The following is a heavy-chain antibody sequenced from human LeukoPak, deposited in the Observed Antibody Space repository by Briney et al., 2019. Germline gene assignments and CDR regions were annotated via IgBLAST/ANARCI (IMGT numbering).Heavy chain of an antibody. V-gene: IGHV1-2*02. CDR2: IDANNGDT. CDR1: GYTFTVNY. J-gene: IGHJ4*02. Sequence: ASVKVSCKASGYTFTVNYIHGLRQAPGQGLEWMGWIDANNGDTKSAQKFQGRVTMSRDTSISTAYMALSLSPDDAAVYYCARDPSSVTLYFFDFWGQGTLVTVSS. D-gene: IGHD4-11*01. CDR3: ARDPSSVTLYFFDF.